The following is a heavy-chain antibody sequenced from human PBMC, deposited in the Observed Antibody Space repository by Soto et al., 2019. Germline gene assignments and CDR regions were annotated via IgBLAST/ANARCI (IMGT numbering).Heavy chain of an antibody. CDR1: GGSFSGYY. Sequence: SETLSLTCAVYGGSFSGYYWSWIRQPPGKGLEWIGEINHSGSTNYNPSLKSRVTISVDTSKNQFSLKLSSVTAADTAVYYCARGISIWFSGSWYRCYFDYWGQGTLVTVSS. CDR2: INHSGST. J-gene: IGHJ4*02. V-gene: IGHV4-34*01. D-gene: IGHD6-13*01. CDR3: ARGISIWFSGSWYRCYFDY.